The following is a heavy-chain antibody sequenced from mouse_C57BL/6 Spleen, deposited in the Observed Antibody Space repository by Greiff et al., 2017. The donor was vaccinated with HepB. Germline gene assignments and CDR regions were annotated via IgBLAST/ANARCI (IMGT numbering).Heavy chain of an antibody. V-gene: IGHV1-69*01. D-gene: IGHD4-1*01. J-gene: IGHJ1*03. Sequence: QVQLKQPGAELVMPGASVKLSCKASGYTFTSYWMHWVKQRPGQGLEWIGEIDPSDSYTNYNQKFKGKSTLTVDKSSSTAYMQLSSLTSEDSAVYYCARRLTGTSWYFDVWGTGTTVTVSS. CDR3: ARRLTGTSWYFDV. CDR2: IDPSDSYT. CDR1: GYTFTSYW.